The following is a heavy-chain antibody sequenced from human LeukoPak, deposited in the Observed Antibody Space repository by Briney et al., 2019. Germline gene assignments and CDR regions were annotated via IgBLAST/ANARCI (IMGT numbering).Heavy chain of an antibody. Sequence: GGSLRLCCAASGFPFSNAWMTWVRQAPGKGLEWVGRIKNKADGGTTDYAAPVKDRFTISRDDSKNTLYLQMNSLKTEDTAIYYCTTDVGGYESFAYWGQGTLVTVSS. CDR2: IKNKADGGTT. V-gene: IGHV3-15*01. CDR3: TTDVGGYESFAY. J-gene: IGHJ4*02. CDR1: GFPFSNAW. D-gene: IGHD1-26*01.